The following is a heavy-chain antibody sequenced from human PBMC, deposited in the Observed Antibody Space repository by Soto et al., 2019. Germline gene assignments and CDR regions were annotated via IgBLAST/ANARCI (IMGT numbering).Heavy chain of an antibody. D-gene: IGHD3-10*01. V-gene: IGHV1-18*04. Sequence: ASVKVSCKASGYTFSDYGITWVRQAPGQGLEWMGWISVSSGNTHFEESLQGRVTMTSDKTSTAYMELWRLRSDDSAMYYCARSYNYGSYWYFDLWGRGTLVTVSS. CDR3: ARSYNYGSYWYFDL. CDR2: ISVSSGNT. J-gene: IGHJ2*01. CDR1: GYTFSDYG.